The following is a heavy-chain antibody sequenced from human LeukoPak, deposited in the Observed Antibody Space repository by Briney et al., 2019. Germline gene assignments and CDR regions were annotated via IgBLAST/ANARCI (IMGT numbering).Heavy chain of an antibody. J-gene: IGHJ3*01. CDR3: ARTQWLEDAFDF. D-gene: IGHD6-19*01. CDR1: DYTFSNYG. CDR2: ISTYNGNT. V-gene: IGHV1-18*01. Sequence: GASVKVSCTASDYTFSNYGMSWVRQAPGQGLEWMSWISTYNGNTYYAQTFKGRVTMTSDTSTNIAYLEMNDLRADDTAVYYCARTQWLEDAFDFWGQGTVVTVSS.